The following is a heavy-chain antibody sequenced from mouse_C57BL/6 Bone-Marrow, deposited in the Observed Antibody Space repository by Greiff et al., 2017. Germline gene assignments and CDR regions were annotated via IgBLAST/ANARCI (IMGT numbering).Heavy chain of an antibody. D-gene: IGHD4-1*01. CDR2: ISSGSSTI. CDR3: ARPGTGTWFAY. Sequence: EVQRVESGGGLLKLGGSLKLSCAASGFTFSDYGMHWFRRAPEKGLEGVAYISSGSSTIYYADTVKGRFTISRDNAKNTLFLQMTSLRSEDTAMYYCARPGTGTWFAYWGQGTLVTVSA. J-gene: IGHJ3*01. CDR1: GFTFSDYG. V-gene: IGHV5-17*01.